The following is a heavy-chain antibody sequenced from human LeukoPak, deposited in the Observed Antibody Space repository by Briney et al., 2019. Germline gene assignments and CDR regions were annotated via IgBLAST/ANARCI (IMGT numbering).Heavy chain of an antibody. V-gene: IGHV3-7*01. CDR1: GFTFSSFW. Sequence: AGGSLRLSCAASGFTFSSFWMTWVRQAPGKGLEWVANIKQDGGEKYYVDSVKGRFTISRDNAKNSLYLQMNSLRGEDTAVYYCATYSSSNGREFQYWGQGTLVTVSS. CDR3: ATYSSSNGREFQY. J-gene: IGHJ1*01. CDR2: IKQDGGEK. D-gene: IGHD2-2*01.